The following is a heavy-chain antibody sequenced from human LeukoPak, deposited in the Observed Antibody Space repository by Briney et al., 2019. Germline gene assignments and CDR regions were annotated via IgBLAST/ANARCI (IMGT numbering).Heavy chain of an antibody. CDR2: IYYSGST. D-gene: IGHD6-19*01. J-gene: IGHJ4*02. CDR1: GYSISSGYY. Sequence: SETLSLTCTVSGYSISSGYYWGWIRQPPGKGLEWIGSIYYSGSTYYNPSLKSRVTISVDTSKNQFSLKLSSVTAADTAVYYCARGHSSGWYDYWGQGTLVTVSS. V-gene: IGHV4-38-2*02. CDR3: ARGHSSGWYDY.